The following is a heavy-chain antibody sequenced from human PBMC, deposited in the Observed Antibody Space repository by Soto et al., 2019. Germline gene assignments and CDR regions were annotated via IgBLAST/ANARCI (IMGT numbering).Heavy chain of an antibody. D-gene: IGHD3-22*01. J-gene: IGHJ4*02. CDR3: VGRYYDSSGYYSPDLHFDY. V-gene: IGHV4-38-2*01. CDR2: IYHSGST. CDR1: GYSISSGYY. Sequence: NPSETLSLTCAVSGYSISSGYYWGWIRQPPGKGLEWIGSIYHSGSTYYNPSLKSRVTISVDTSKNQFSLKLSSVTAADTAVYYCVGRYYDSSGYYSPDLHFDYWGQGTLVTVSS.